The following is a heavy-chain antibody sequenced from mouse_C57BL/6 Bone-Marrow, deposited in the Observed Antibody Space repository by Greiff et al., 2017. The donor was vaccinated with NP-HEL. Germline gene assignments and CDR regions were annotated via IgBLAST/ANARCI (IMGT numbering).Heavy chain of an antibody. Sequence: VKLMESGAELARPGASVKLSCKASGYTFTSYGISWVKQRTGQGLEWIGEIYPRSGNTYYNEKFKGKATLTADKSSSTAYMELRSLTSEDSAVYFCARGDYYGSTSYYWGQGTTLTVSS. CDR2: IYPRSGNT. V-gene: IGHV1-81*01. CDR1: GYTFTSYG. CDR3: ARGDYYGSTSYY. J-gene: IGHJ2*01. D-gene: IGHD1-1*01.